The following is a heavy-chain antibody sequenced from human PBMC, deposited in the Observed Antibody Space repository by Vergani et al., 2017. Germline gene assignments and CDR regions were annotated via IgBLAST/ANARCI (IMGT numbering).Heavy chain of an antibody. V-gene: IGHV3-53*01. D-gene: IGHD1-26*01. CDR1: GFTVSSNY. J-gene: IGHJ4*02. CDR3: ARIGGSYFFFDY. CDR2: IYSGGST. Sequence: EVQLLESGGGLIQPGGSLRLSCAASGFTVSSNYMSWVRRAPGKGLEWVSVIYSGGSTYYADSVKSRFTISRDNSKNTLYLQMNSLRAEDTAVYYCARIGGSYFFFDYWGQGTLVTVSS.